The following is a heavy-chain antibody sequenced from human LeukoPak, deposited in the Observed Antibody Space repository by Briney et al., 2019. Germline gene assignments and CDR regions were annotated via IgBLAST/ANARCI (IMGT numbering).Heavy chain of an antibody. D-gene: IGHD3-22*01. CDR3: ATVLDYYDSSGQSYYFDY. CDR2: ISAYNGNT. Sequence: ASVKVSCKASGYTFTSYGISWVRQAPGQGLEWMGWISAYNGNTNYAQKLQGRVTMTTDTSTSTAYMELRSLRSDDTAVYYCATVLDYYDSSGQSYYFDYWGQGTLVTVSS. CDR1: GYTFTSYG. V-gene: IGHV1-18*01. J-gene: IGHJ4*02.